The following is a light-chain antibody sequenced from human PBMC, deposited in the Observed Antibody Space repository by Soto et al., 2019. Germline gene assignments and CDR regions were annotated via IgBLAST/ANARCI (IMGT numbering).Light chain of an antibody. V-gene: IGLV2-14*02. J-gene: IGLJ1*01. CDR1: SSDIGSYHL. CDR2: EGS. CDR3: QSYDSSLSGYV. Sequence: QSVLTQPASVSGSPGQSITISCTGTSSDIGSYHLVSWYQQHPAKAPKLMIYEGSKRPSAVSNRFSGSESGNTASLTISGLQAEDEADYYCQSYDSSLSGYVFGTGTKVTVL.